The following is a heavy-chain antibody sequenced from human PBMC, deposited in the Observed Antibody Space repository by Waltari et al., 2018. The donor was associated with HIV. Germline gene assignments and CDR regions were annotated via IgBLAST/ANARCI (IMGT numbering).Heavy chain of an antibody. J-gene: IGHJ6*02. CDR3: ARQHGRPADV. Sequence: QLQLQESGPGLVKPSETLSLTCIVSGDSIISTAYYWAWFRQAPGEGLEWIGSMSYSGNTDYNPPLKSRITMSVDTSNNQFSLRLTAVTAADTAVYYWARQHGRPADVWGQGTTVTVSS. V-gene: IGHV4-39*01. CDR2: MSYSGNT. CDR1: GDSIISTAYY. D-gene: IGHD2-8*01.